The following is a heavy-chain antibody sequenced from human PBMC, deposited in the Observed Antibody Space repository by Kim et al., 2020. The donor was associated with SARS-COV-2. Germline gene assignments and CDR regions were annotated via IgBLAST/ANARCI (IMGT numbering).Heavy chain of an antibody. V-gene: IGHV1-3*01. CDR2: VNAANDQT. CDR1: GYSFKTYP. J-gene: IGHJ4*02. D-gene: IGHD4-4*01. CDR3: VRDKNPTVYDY. Sequence: ASVKVSCKASGYSFKTYPIHWLRQAPGQTLEWMGWVNAANDQTKYSQKFQGRITISRDTSANTAYMELRSLTTKDTAFYYCVRDKNPTVYDYWGQGTLVTVS.